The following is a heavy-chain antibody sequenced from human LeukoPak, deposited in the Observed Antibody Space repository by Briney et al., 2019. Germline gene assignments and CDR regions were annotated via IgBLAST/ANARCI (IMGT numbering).Heavy chain of an antibody. CDR3: ARVDYDSSGYYPLPFYFDY. J-gene: IGHJ4*02. D-gene: IGHD3-22*01. V-gene: IGHV4-31*03. CDR1: GGSISSGGYY. CDR2: IYYSGST. Sequence: SETLSLTCTVSGGSISSGGYYWSWIRQHPGKGLEWIGYIYYSGSTYYNPSLKSRVTISVDTSKNQFSPKLSSVTAADTAVYYCARVDYDSSGYYPLPFYFDYWGQGTLVTVSS.